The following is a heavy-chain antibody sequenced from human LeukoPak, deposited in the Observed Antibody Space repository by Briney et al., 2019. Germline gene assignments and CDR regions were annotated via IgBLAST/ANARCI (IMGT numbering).Heavy chain of an antibody. CDR2: IYYSGST. Sequence: SETLSLTCTVSGGSISSSSYYWGWIRQPPGKGPEWIGSIYYSGSTYYNPSLKSRVTISVDTPKNQFSLKLSSVTAADTAVYYCARHLGVVVTFDYWGQGTLVTVSS. V-gene: IGHV4-39*01. J-gene: IGHJ4*02. CDR3: ARHLGVVVTFDY. D-gene: IGHD3-22*01. CDR1: GGSISSSSYY.